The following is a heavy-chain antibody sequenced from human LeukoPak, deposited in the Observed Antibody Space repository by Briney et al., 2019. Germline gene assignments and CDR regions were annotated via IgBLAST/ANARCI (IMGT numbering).Heavy chain of an antibody. CDR3: AREPNNVVTPAGFDY. V-gene: IGHV3-23*01. Sequence: PGGSLRLSCAASGFTFGTYAMTWVRQAPGKGLEWVSTISSGADYAYYADSVKGRFTISRDNSKSTLYLQMNSLRAEDTAVYYCAREPNNVVTPAGFDYWGQGTLVTVSS. CDR1: GFTFGTYA. J-gene: IGHJ4*02. D-gene: IGHD2-2*01. CDR2: ISSGADYA.